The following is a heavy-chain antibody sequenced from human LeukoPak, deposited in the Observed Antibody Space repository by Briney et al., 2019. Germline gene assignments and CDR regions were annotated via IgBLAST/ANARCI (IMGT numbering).Heavy chain of an antibody. Sequence: QSGGSLRLSCAASGFTFSSYGMHWVRQAPGKGLEWVAFIRYDGSNKYYADSVKGRFTISRDNSKNTLYLQMNSLRAEDTAVYYCAKGSEWELQRGSFDYWGQGTLVTVSS. J-gene: IGHJ4*02. V-gene: IGHV3-30*02. D-gene: IGHD1-26*01. CDR2: IRYDGSNK. CDR3: AKGSEWELQRGSFDY. CDR1: GFTFSSYG.